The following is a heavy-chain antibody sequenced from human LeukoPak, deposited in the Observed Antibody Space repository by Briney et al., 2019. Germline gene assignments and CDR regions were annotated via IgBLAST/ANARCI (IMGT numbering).Heavy chain of an antibody. CDR1: GGSISSSSYY. D-gene: IGHD3-22*01. V-gene: IGHV4-39*02. Sequence: SETLSLTCTVSGGSISSSSYYWGWIRQPPGKGLEWIGSIYYSGSTYYDPSLKSRVTISVDTSKNQFSLKLSSVTAADTAVYYCARDAMIVVDYFDYWGQGTLVTVSS. CDR3: ARDAMIVVDYFDY. CDR2: IYYSGST. J-gene: IGHJ4*02.